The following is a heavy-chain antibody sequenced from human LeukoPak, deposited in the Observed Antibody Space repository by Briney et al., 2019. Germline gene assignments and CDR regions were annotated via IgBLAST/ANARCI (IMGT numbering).Heavy chain of an antibody. CDR3: ARDYEIAVRYDCFDP. CDR2: ISGYNGET. Sequence: GASVKVSCKAAGYTFSNFGISWVRQAPGQGLEWMGWISGYNGETNYAQKFQGRVTMTTDTSANTAYMEVRSPRSDDTAVYYCARDYEIAVRYDCFDPWGQGTLVIVSS. V-gene: IGHV1-18*01. D-gene: IGHD6-6*01. J-gene: IGHJ5*02. CDR1: GYTFSNFG.